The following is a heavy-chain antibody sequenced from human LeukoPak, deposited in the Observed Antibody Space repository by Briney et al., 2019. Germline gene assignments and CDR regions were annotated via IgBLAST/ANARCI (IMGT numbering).Heavy chain of an antibody. Sequence: PSETLSLTCTVSGGTISSYYWSWIRQPPGKGLEWIGYIYYSGSTYYNPSLKSRVTISVDTSKNQFSLKLSSVTAADTAVYYCARGARNPYYYGSGSFFDYWGQGTLVTVSS. CDR2: IYYSGST. D-gene: IGHD3-10*01. CDR3: ARGARNPYYYGSGSFFDY. J-gene: IGHJ4*02. CDR1: GGTISSYY. V-gene: IGHV4-59*12.